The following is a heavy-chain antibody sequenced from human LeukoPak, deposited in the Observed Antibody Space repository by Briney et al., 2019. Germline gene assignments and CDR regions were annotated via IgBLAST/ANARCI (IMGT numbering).Heavy chain of an antibody. Sequence: SVKVSCKASGGTFSSYAISWVRQAPGQGLEWMGRIIPILGIANYAQKFQGRVTITADKSTSTAYMELSSLRSEDTAVYYCARDPAYCGGDCYNGYWGQGTLVTVSS. J-gene: IGHJ4*02. CDR2: IIPILGIA. V-gene: IGHV1-69*04. D-gene: IGHD2-21*02. CDR1: GGTFSSYA. CDR3: ARDPAYCGGDCYNGY.